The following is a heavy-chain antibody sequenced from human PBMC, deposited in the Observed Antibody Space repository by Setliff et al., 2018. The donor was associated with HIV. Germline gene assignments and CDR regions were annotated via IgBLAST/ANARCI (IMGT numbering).Heavy chain of an antibody. Sequence: LRLSCVASRFTFNDYWMSWVRQAPGKGLEWVANIDRDGSETNYVDSVKGRFTIFRDNAKSSMYLQMNSLRVEDTAIYYCVRGSGYYYFDNWGQGALVTVSS. CDR1: RFTFNDYW. D-gene: IGHD3-22*01. J-gene: IGHJ4*02. CDR2: IDRDGSET. CDR3: VRGSGYYYFDN. V-gene: IGHV3-7*01.